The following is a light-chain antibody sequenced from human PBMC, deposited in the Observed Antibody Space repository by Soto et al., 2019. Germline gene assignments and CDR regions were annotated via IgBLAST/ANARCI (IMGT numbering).Light chain of an antibody. J-gene: IGKJ4*01. V-gene: IGKV1-5*03. CDR2: KAS. CDR3: QQYNGYRLA. Sequence: DIQMTQSPSSRSASVVDRDTFTCRASQSISNWLAWYQQKPGKAPKLLIYKASTLESGVPSRFSGSGSGTEFTLTISSLQADDFAIYYCQQYNGYRLAFGGGTKV. CDR1: QSISNW.